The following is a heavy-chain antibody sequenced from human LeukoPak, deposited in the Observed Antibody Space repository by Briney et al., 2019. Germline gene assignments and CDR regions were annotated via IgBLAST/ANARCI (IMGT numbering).Heavy chain of an antibody. CDR3: ARVVITARRNHYYYYMDV. Sequence: GASVKVSCKASGGTFSSYAISWVRQAPGQGLEWMGRIIPIFGTANYAQKFQGRVTITTDESTSTAYMELSSQRSEDTAVYYCARVVITARRNHYYYYMDVWGKGTTVTVSS. CDR1: GGTFSSYA. V-gene: IGHV1-69*05. J-gene: IGHJ6*03. CDR2: IIPIFGTA. D-gene: IGHD1-14*01.